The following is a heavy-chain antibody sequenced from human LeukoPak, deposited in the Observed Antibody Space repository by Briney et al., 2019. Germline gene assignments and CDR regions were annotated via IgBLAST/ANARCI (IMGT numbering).Heavy chain of an antibody. V-gene: IGHV3-74*01. D-gene: IGHD2-8*02. CDR2: INSDGSRT. Sequence: PGGSLRLSCAASGFTFSSYWMHWVRQAPGKGLVWVSRINSDGSRTRYADSVKGRFTISRDNAKNTLYLQMNSLRAEDTAIYYCATYRQVLLPFESWGQGTLVTVSS. J-gene: IGHJ4*02. CDR1: GFTFSSYW. CDR3: ATYRQVLLPFES.